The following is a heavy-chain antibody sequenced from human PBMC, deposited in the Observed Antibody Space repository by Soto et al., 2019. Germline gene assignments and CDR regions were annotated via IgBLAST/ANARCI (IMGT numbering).Heavy chain of an antibody. CDR1: GGTFNSFA. Sequence: QVQLVQSGAEVKRPGSSVKVSCNTSGGTFNSFAISWVRQAPGQGLEWMGGVIPNFETTYYAQKFQGRLTIAADESTATAYMELSSLRSEDTAVYYCARDQGLYVHTDMVIDYYGMDVWGQGTTVTVSS. CDR2: VIPNFETT. CDR3: ARDQGLYVHTDMVIDYYGMDV. J-gene: IGHJ6*02. D-gene: IGHD5-18*01. V-gene: IGHV1-69*01.